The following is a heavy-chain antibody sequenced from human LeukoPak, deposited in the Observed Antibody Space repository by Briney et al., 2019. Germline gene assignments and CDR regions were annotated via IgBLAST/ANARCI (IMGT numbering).Heavy chain of an antibody. Sequence: ASVKVSCKASGYTFTSYYMHWVRQAPGQGLEWMGIINPSGGSTSYAQKFQGRVTMTRDTSTSTVYMELSSLRSEDTAVYYCARGGYYYDSSGYYPYYYYYGMDVWGQGTTVTVSS. D-gene: IGHD3-22*01. CDR2: INPSGGST. J-gene: IGHJ6*02. V-gene: IGHV1-46*01. CDR1: GYTFTSYY. CDR3: ARGGYYYDSSGYYPYYYYYGMDV.